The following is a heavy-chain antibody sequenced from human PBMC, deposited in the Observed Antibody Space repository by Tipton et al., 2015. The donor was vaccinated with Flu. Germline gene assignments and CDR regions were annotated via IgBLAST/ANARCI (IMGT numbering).Heavy chain of an antibody. Sequence: SLRLSCEASGFNFDDYVMHWVRQAPGRGLEWVAGISYKSDRIAYADSVKGRFTISRDNGKNSLYLQMNSLRTEDTALYFCAKDRSPDTVMDSHFYYFNGQDAWGQGTTVTASS. J-gene: IGHJ6*02. CDR1: GFNFDDYV. D-gene: IGHD5-18*01. CDR2: ISYKSDRI. CDR3: AKDRSPDTVMDSHFYYFNGQDA. V-gene: IGHV3-9*01.